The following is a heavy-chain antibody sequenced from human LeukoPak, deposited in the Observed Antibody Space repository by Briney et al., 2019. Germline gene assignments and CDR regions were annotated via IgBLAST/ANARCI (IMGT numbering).Heavy chain of an antibody. CDR1: GYTFSSYG. Sequence: ASVKVSCKASGYTFSSYGISWVRQATGQGLGWMGWISAYNDYTNYAHNIQGRVNMTTDTSTSTAYMELRSLRSDDTAVYYCARYRGYSYGWGNYSYYYMDVWGKGTTVTISS. CDR3: ARYRGYSYGWGNYSYYYMDV. J-gene: IGHJ6*03. D-gene: IGHD5-18*01. V-gene: IGHV1-18*01. CDR2: ISAYNDYT.